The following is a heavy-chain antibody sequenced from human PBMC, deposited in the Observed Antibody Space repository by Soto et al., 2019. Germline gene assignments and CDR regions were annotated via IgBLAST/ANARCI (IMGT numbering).Heavy chain of an antibody. CDR3: AREVWATVVYNWFDP. J-gene: IGHJ5*02. CDR1: GGSMSSGDYY. Sequence: LSLTCTVSGGSMSSGDYYWVWIRQPPGKGLEWIWYIYYSGSTYYNPSLKSRVTISVDTSKNQFSLKLSSVTAADTAVYYCAREVWATVVYNWFDPWGQGTLVTVSS. D-gene: IGHD4-17*01. CDR2: IYYSGST. V-gene: IGHV4-30-4*01.